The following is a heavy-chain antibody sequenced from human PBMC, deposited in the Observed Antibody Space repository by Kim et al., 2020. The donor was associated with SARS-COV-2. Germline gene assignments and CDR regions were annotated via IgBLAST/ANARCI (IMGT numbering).Heavy chain of an antibody. J-gene: IGHJ4*02. CDR3: ARGRGYSYGYFDY. Sequence: SVKVSCKASGGTFSSYAISWVRQAPGQGLEWMGGIISIFGTANYAQKFQGRVTITADESTSTAYMELSSLRSEDTAVYYCARGRGYSYGYFDYWGQGTLVTVSS. CDR1: GGTFSSYA. D-gene: IGHD5-18*01. CDR2: IISIFGTA. V-gene: IGHV1-69*13.